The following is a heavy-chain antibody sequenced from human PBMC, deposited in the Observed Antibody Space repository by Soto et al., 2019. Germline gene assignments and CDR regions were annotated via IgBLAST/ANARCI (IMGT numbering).Heavy chain of an antibody. J-gene: IGHJ5*02. CDR2: IYYSGST. D-gene: IGHD2-15*01. V-gene: IGHV4-59*01. CDR1: GGSISSYY. CDR3: ARGPLVVVAPNWFDP. Sequence: SETLSLTCTVSGGSISSYYWSWIRQPPGKGLEWIGYIYYSGSTNYNPSLKSRVTISVDTSKNQFSLKLSSVTAADTAVYYCARGPLVVVAPNWFDPWGQGTLVTVSS.